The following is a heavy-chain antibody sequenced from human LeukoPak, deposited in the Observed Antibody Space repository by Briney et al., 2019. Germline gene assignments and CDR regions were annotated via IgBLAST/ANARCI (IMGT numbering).Heavy chain of an antibody. CDR3: AKDIGSGWPNDAFDI. CDR1: GFTFDDYA. D-gene: IGHD6-19*01. Sequence: PGGSLRLSCAAPGFTFDDYAMHWVRQAPGKGLEWVSGISWNSGSIGYADSVKGRFTISRDNAKNSLYLQMNSLRAEDTALYYCAKDIGSGWPNDAFDIWGQGTMVTVSS. J-gene: IGHJ3*02. CDR2: ISWNSGSI. V-gene: IGHV3-9*01.